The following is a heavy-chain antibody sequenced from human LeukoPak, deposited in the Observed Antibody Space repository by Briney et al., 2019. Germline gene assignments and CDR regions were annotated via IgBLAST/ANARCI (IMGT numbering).Heavy chain of an antibody. CDR3: ARTPGSYDAFDI. CDR2: IYTSGST. Sequence: SQTLSLTCTVSGGSISSGSYYWSWIRQPAGKGLEWIGRIYTSGSTNCNPSLKSRVTISVDTSKNQFSLKLSSVTAADTAVYYCARTPGSYDAFDIWGQGTMVTVSS. D-gene: IGHD1-26*01. V-gene: IGHV4-61*02. CDR1: GGSISSGSYY. J-gene: IGHJ3*02.